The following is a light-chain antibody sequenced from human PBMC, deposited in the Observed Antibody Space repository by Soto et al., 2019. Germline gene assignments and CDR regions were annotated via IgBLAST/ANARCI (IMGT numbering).Light chain of an antibody. CDR1: QSVSSY. Sequence: EIVLTQSPDTLSLSPGERATLSCRASQSVSSYLAWYQQKPGQAPRLLIYDASNRATGIPARFSGSGSGTDFTLTIGSLEPEDFAVCYCQQDTFGGGTKVDIK. CDR3: QQDT. V-gene: IGKV3-11*01. CDR2: DAS. J-gene: IGKJ4*01.